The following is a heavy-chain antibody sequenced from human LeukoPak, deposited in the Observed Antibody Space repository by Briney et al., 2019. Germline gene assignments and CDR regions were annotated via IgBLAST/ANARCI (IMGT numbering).Heavy chain of an antibody. CDR2: IGGSGSPK. D-gene: IGHD3-16*02. Sequence: GGSLRLSCAASGFTFSNYAMSWVRQTPGKGLEWVSTIGGSGSPKFYTDSVKGRFTISRDNSRNTLHLQMNSLSAEDSAIYYCAKGLFMITFGGVIGDYWGQGTLVTVSS. CDR3: AKGLFMITFGGVIGDY. J-gene: IGHJ4*02. CDR1: GFTFSNYA. V-gene: IGHV3-23*01.